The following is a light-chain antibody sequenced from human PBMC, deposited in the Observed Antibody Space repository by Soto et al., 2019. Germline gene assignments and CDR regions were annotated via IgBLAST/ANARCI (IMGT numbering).Light chain of an antibody. J-gene: IGLJ1*01. Sequence: QSALTQPASVSGSPGQSITISCTGTSSDVGGYNYVSWYQQHPGKAPKLMIYDVNNRPSGVSNRFSGSKSGNTASLTISGPQAEDEVDYYWGSNRGTSPLFVFGPGT. CDR2: DVN. CDR1: SSDVGGYNY. CDR3: GSNRGTSPLFV. V-gene: IGLV2-14*01.